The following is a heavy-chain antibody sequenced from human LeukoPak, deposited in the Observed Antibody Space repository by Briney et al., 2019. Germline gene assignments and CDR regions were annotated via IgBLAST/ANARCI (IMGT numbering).Heavy chain of an antibody. Sequence: SETLSLTCTVSGGSISSSSYYWGWIRQPPGKGLEWIGSIYYSGSTYYNPSLKSRVTISVDTSKNQFSLKLCSVTAADTAVYYCARDPIAAAGTGFDYWGQGTLVTVSS. CDR2: IYYSGST. D-gene: IGHD6-13*01. J-gene: IGHJ4*02. V-gene: IGHV4-39*02. CDR3: ARDPIAAAGTGFDY. CDR1: GGSISSSSYY.